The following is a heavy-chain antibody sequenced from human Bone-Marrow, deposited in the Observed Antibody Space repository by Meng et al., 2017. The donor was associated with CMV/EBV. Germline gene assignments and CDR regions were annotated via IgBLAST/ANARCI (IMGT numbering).Heavy chain of an antibody. D-gene: IGHD2-2*01. CDR3: ARDLVGYCSSSSCYGSYYYYGMDV. J-gene: IGHJ6*02. CDR2: ISYDVINK. Sequence: GESLKISCAASGFTFSSYAMHWVRQAPGKGLEWVAVISYDVINKYYADSVKGRFTISRDNAKNSLYLQMNSLRAEDTAVYYCARDLVGYCSSSSCYGSYYYYGMDVWGQGTTVTVYS. CDR1: GFTFSSYA. V-gene: IGHV3-30-3*01.